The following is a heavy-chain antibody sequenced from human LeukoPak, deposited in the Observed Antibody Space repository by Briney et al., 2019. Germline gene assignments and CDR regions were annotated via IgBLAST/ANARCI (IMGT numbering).Heavy chain of an antibody. CDR2: INPSGGST. J-gene: IGHJ4*02. CDR1: GYTFTSYY. Sequence: ASVKVSCKASGYTFTSYYMHWVRQAPGQGLEWMGVINPSGGSTSYAQKFQGRVTMTRDTSTSTVYMELSSLRSEDTAVYYCARDHGLWIQLWFLDYRGQGTLVTVSS. CDR3: ARDHGLWIQLWFLDY. D-gene: IGHD5-18*01. V-gene: IGHV1-46*01.